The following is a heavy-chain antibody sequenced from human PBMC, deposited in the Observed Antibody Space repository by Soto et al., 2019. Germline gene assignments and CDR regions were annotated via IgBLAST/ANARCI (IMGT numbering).Heavy chain of an antibody. V-gene: IGHV3-73*01. CDR2: IRSKTNNYAT. D-gene: IGHD6-19*01. CDR3: TRLHEADPPPNYYYHGLDV. CDR1: GFTLSGSA. Sequence: GGSLRLSCAASGFTLSGSAIHWVRQASGKGLEWVARIRSKTNNYATAYIESVKGRFTISRDDSRNTAFLQMDSLQTEDTAVYYFTRLHEADPPPNYYYHGLDVCDQGTAVTVS. J-gene: IGHJ6*02.